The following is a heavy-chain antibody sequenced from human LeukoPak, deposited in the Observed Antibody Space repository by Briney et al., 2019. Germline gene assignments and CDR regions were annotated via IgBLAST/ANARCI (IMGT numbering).Heavy chain of an antibody. CDR2: IIPIFGTA. Sequence: GASVKVSCKASGGTFSSYAISWGRQAPGQGLEWMGGIIPIFGTANYAQKFQGRVTITADKSTSTAYMELSSLRSEDTAVYYCARGTPPHYYGDLDYWGQGTLVTVSS. J-gene: IGHJ4*02. D-gene: IGHD4-17*01. CDR3: ARGTPPHYYGDLDY. CDR1: GGTFSSYA. V-gene: IGHV1-69*06.